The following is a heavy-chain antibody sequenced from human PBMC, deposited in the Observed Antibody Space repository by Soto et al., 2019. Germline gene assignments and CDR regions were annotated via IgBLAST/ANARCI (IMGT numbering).Heavy chain of an antibody. CDR1: GGSFRSYY. V-gene: IGHV4-34*01. J-gene: IGHJ5*02. D-gene: IGHD3-16*01. Sequence: SETLSLTCAVYGGSFRSYYWAWIRQPPGKGLEWIGEFNRGGSTNYNPSLKGRVTISVDTSKNQFSLKLRSVPAADTAVYYCARGTQMGSYNWFDPWGQGTLVTVSS. CDR2: FNRGGST. CDR3: ARGTQMGSYNWFDP.